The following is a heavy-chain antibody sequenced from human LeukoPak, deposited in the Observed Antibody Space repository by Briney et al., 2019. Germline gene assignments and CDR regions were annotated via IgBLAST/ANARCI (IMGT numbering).Heavy chain of an antibody. CDR1: GFTFSSYE. Sequence: PGGSLRLSCAASGFTFSSYEMNWVRQAPGKGLEWVANIKQDGSEKYYVDSVKGRFTISRDNAKNSLYLQMNSLRAEDTAVYYCARDGWARIAAATGTLFDPWGQGTLVTVSS. D-gene: IGHD6-13*01. CDR2: IKQDGSEK. J-gene: IGHJ5*02. CDR3: ARDGWARIAAATGTLFDP. V-gene: IGHV3-7*01.